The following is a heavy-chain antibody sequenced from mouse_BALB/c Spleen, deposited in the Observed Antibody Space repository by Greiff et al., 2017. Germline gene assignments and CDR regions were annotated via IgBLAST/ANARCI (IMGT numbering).Heavy chain of an antibody. CDR3: ASNCYYAMDY. V-gene: IGHV14-3*02. D-gene: IGHD4-1*02. CDR1: GFNIKDTY. CDR2: IDPANGNT. J-gene: IGHJ4*01. Sequence: EVKLVESGAELVKPGASVKLSCTASGFNIKDTYMHWVKQRPEQGLEWIGRIDPANGNTKYDPKFQGKATITADTSSNTAYLQLSSLTSEDTAVYYCASNCYYAMDYWGQGTSVTVSS.